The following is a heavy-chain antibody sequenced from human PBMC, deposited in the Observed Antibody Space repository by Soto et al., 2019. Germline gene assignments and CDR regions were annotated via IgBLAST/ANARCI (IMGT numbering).Heavy chain of an antibody. D-gene: IGHD5-12*01. CDR2: IITSFGTA. V-gene: IGHV1-69*01. CDR3: ARPLARDGYNFDAFDI. Sequence: SEKVSCTASVGTFSSYAISWVRQAPGQGREWMRGIITSFGTANYAQKFQGRVTITADESTSTAYMELSSLRSEDTAVYYCARPLARDGYNFDAFDIWGQGTMVTVSS. J-gene: IGHJ3*02. CDR1: VGTFSSYA.